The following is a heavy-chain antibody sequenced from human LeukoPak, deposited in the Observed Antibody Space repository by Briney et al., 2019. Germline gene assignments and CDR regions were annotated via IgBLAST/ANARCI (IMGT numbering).Heavy chain of an antibody. Sequence: GASVKVSCKASGYPFTSYNVNWVRQATGQGLEWMGWMNTNSGNTGYSQNFQGRVTITADESTSTAYMELSSLRSEDTAVYYCARAGIAFSPLCYFDYWGQGTLVTVSS. CDR2: MNTNSGNT. V-gene: IGHV1-8*01. J-gene: IGHJ4*02. CDR1: GYPFTSYN. D-gene: IGHD6-13*01. CDR3: ARAGIAFSPLCYFDY.